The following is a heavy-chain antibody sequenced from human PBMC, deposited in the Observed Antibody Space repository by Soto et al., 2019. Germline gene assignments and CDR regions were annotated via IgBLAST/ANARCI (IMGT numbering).Heavy chain of an antibody. D-gene: IGHD1-26*01. CDR2: IGGSGDTT. Sequence: EVPLLESGGGLVQPGGSLRLSCAASGFRFTTYAMSWVRQAPGKGPEWVSAIGGSGDTTYYADSVKGRFTISRDNSKDTLYLQMNSLRAEDTAIYYCAKDWGATRGYFDYWGQGTLVTVSS. J-gene: IGHJ4*02. CDR1: GFRFTTYA. CDR3: AKDWGATRGYFDY. V-gene: IGHV3-23*01.